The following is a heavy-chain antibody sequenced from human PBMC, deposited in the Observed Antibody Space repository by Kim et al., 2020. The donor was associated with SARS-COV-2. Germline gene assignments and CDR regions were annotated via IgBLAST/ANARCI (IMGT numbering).Heavy chain of an antibody. CDR2: IYNSGST. Sequence: SETLSLTCSVSGGSIRSYYWSWIRQPPGKGLEWIGYIYNSGSTNYNPSLKSRVTISVDTSKNQFSLKLNSVTAADTAVYYCATGAPDISGYYYYFDYWGQGTLVTVSS. CDR3: ATGAPDISGYYYYFDY. J-gene: IGHJ4*02. CDR1: GGSIRSYY. V-gene: IGHV4-59*01. D-gene: IGHD3-22*01.